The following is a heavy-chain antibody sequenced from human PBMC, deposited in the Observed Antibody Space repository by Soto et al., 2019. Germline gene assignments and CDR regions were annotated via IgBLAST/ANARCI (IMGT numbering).Heavy chain of an antibody. Sequence: QVQLQESGPGLVKPSGTLSLTCTVSGGSMNSYYWSWIRQPPGKGLEWIGDIHDTGSTNYNPSLKSRVTISVDTSNNQFFLKLSSVTAADTAVFYCARHRGMGGTRYFDNWGQGTLVTVSS. CDR3: ARHRGMGGTRYFDN. V-gene: IGHV4-59*08. D-gene: IGHD6-19*01. CDR1: GGSMNSYY. J-gene: IGHJ4*02. CDR2: IHDTGST.